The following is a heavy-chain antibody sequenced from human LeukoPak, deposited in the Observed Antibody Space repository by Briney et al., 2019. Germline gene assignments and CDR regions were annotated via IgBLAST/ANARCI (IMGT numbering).Heavy chain of an antibody. CDR1: GGSISSGGYY. CDR3: ARGVSTLIIAVAGTPFDY. CDR2: INHSGST. D-gene: IGHD6-19*01. V-gene: IGHV4-39*07. Sequence: SETLSLTCTVSGGSISSGGYYWSWIRQPPGKGLEWIGEINHSGSTNYNPSLKSRVTISVDTSKNQFSLKLSSVTAADTAVYYCARGVSTLIIAVAGTPFDYWGQGTLVTVSS. J-gene: IGHJ4*02.